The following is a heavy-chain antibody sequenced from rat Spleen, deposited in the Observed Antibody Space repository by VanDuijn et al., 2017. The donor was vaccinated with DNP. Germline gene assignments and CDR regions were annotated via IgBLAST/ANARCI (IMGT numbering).Heavy chain of an antibody. V-gene: IGHV5-7*01. J-gene: IGHJ2*01. D-gene: IGHD1-1*01. CDR2: ISSRVSRT. CDR3: TRYYDSFDY. Sequence: EVQLVESGGGLVQPGGSLKLSCAASGFAFSDYYMAWVRQAPKKGLEWVATISSRVSRTYYPDSVKGRFTVSRDNAKSSLYLQMNSLKSEDTATYYCTRYYDSFDYWGQGVMVTVSS. CDR1: GFAFSDYY.